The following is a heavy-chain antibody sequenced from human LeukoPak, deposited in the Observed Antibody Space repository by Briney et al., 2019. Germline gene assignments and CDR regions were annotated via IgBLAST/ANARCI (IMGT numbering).Heavy chain of an antibody. Sequence: PGGSLRLSCAASGFTFSTYAMTWVRRAPGRGLEWVSTVTGNGGSTYYADSVKGRFSISRDNSKNTLSLQLNSLRAEDTAVYYCAKDYFRDPPMFDYWGQGTLVTVSS. V-gene: IGHV3-23*01. J-gene: IGHJ4*02. CDR1: GFTFSTYA. CDR2: VTGNGGST. D-gene: IGHD2-21*02. CDR3: AKDYFRDPPMFDY.